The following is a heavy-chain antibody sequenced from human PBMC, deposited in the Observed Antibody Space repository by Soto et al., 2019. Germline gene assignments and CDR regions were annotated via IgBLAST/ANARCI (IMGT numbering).Heavy chain of an antibody. CDR2: ISYDGSNK. V-gene: IGHV3-30-3*01. CDR3: ARGPTEVATPIDY. CDR1: GFTFSSYA. D-gene: IGHD5-12*01. J-gene: IGHJ4*02. Sequence: GGSLRLSCAASGFTFSSYAMHWVRQAPGKGLEWVAVISYDGSNKYYADSVKGRFTISRDNSKNTLYLQMNSLRAEDTAVYYCARGPTEVATPIDYWGQGTLVTVSS.